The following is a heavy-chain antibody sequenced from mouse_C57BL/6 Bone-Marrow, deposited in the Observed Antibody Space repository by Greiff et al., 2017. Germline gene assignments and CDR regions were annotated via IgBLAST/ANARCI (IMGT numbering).Heavy chain of an antibody. CDR3: ARDGAGFLAY. CDR1: GFTFSSYA. J-gene: IGHJ3*01. CDR2: ISDGGSYT. D-gene: IGHD1-1*02. V-gene: IGHV5-4*01. Sequence: EVNVVESGGGLVKPGGSLKLSCAASGFTFSSYAMSWVRQTPEKRLEWVATISDGGSYTYYPDNVKGRFTISRDNAKNNLYLQMSHLKSEDTAMYYCARDGAGFLAYWGQGTLVTVSA.